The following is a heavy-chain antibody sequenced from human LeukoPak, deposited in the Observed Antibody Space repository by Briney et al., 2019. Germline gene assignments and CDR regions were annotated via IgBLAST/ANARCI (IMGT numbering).Heavy chain of an antibody. CDR1: GFTFSSYS. J-gene: IGHJ4*02. D-gene: IGHD1-7*01. Sequence: PGGSLRLSCAASGFTFSSYSMNWIRQAPGKGLEWVSYISSSSSTIYYADSVKGRFTISRDNAKNSLYLQMNSLRAEDTAVYYCARGLELRFEGEFDYWGQGTLVTVSS. CDR3: ARGLELRFEGEFDY. V-gene: IGHV3-48*01. CDR2: ISSSSSTI.